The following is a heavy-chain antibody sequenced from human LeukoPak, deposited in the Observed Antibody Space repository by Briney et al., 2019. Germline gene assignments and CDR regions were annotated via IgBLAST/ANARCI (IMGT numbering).Heavy chain of an antibody. J-gene: IGHJ3*02. V-gene: IGHV4-59*01. D-gene: IGHD3-22*01. Sequence: SETLSLTCTVSGGSISSYYWSWIRQPPGKGLEWIGYIYYSGTTNYNPSLKSRVTISVDTSKNQFSLKLSSVTAADTAVYYCARFALLNYYDSSGYENDAFDIWGQGTMVTVSS. CDR3: ARFALLNYYDSSGYENDAFDI. CDR1: GGSISSYY. CDR2: IYYSGTT.